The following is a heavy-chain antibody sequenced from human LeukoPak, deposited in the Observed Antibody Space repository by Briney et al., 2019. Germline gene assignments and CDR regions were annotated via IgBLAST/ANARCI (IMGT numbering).Heavy chain of an antibody. CDR1: GFTFSSYA. V-gene: IGHV3-23*01. CDR3: AKDRDIVVVPAAVDY. J-gene: IGHJ4*02. CDR2: ISGSGGST. D-gene: IGHD2-2*01. Sequence: GGSLRLSCAASGFTFSSYAMSWVRQAPGKGLEWVSAISGSGGSTYYADSVKGRFTISRDNSKNTLYLQMNSLRAEDTAVYNCAKDRDIVVVPAAVDYWGQGTLVTVSS.